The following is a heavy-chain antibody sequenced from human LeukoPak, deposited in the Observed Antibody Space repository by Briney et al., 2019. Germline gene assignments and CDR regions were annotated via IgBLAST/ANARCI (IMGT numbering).Heavy chain of an antibody. V-gene: IGHV4-59*01. Sequence: SKTLSLTCTVSGGSISSYYWSWIRQPPGKGLEWIGYIYYSGSTNYNPSLKSRVTISVDTSKNQFSLKLSSVTAADTAVYYCARLVVVPAAIRGYYYYGMDVWGQGTTVTVSS. D-gene: IGHD2-2*02. CDR1: GGSISSYY. CDR2: IYYSGST. CDR3: ARLVVVPAAIRGYYYYGMDV. J-gene: IGHJ6*02.